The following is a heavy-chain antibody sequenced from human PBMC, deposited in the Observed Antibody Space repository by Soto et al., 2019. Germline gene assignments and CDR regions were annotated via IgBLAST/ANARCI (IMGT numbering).Heavy chain of an antibody. J-gene: IGHJ6*02. CDR2: IYSGGST. V-gene: IGHV3-53*01. CDR1: GLTAGGTK. Sequence: EVQLVESGGGLIQPGGSLRLPFEASGLTAGGTKLSWVRQAPGKGLEWVSVIYSGGSTYYADSVKGRFTISRDNSKNTVHLQMNSLRAEDTAVYYCAREWELPNYYGMDVWGQGTTVTVSS. D-gene: IGHD1-26*01. CDR3: AREWELPNYYGMDV.